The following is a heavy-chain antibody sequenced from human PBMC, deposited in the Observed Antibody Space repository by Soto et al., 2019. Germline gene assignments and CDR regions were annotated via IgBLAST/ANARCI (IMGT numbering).Heavy chain of an antibody. Sequence: SETLSLTCTVSGGSISNAAYSWSWIRQPPGKGLEWIGYIYPSGMPFYNPSLRSRVTISIDRSNDQFSLNLKSVTAADTAVYYCARERGGYGLFDSWGQGTLVT. CDR2: IYPSGMP. CDR1: GGSISNAAYS. V-gene: IGHV4-30-2*01. J-gene: IGHJ4*02. CDR3: ARERGGYGLFDS. D-gene: IGHD5-18*01.